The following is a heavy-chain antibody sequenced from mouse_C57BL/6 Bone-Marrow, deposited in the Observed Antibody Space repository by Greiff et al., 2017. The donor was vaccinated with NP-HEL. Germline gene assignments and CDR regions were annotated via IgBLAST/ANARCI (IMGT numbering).Heavy chain of an antibody. V-gene: IGHV1-52*01. CDR1: GYTFTSYW. D-gene: IGHD2-1*01. Sequence: QVQLQQPGAELVRPGSSVKLSCKASGYTFTSYWMHWVKQRPIQGLEWIGNIDPSDSETHYNQKFKDKATLTVDKSSSTAYMQLSSLTSEDSAVYYCARGGYGNYVILFAYWGQGTLVTVSA. CDR2: IDPSDSET. J-gene: IGHJ3*01. CDR3: ARGGYGNYVILFAY.